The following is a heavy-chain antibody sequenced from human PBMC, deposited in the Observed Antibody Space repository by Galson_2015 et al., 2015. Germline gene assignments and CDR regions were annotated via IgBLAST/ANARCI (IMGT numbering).Heavy chain of an antibody. CDR3: ARDGVVMFGYYYYGMDV. V-gene: IGHV3-7*03. J-gene: IGHJ6*02. Sequence: SLRLSCAASGFTFSSYWMSWVRQAPGKGLEWVANIKQDGSEKYYVDSVKGRFTISRDNAKNSLYLQMNSLRAEDTAVYYCARDGVVMFGYYYYGMDVWGQGTTVTVSS. CDR2: IKQDGSEK. CDR1: GFTFSSYW. D-gene: IGHD3-3*01.